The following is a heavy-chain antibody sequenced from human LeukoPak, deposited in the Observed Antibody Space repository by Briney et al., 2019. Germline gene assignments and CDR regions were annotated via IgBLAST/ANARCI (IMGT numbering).Heavy chain of an antibody. D-gene: IGHD6-6*01. CDR2: IYYSGST. J-gene: IGHJ3*02. Sequence: SETLSLTCTVSGGSISSYYWSWIRQPPGKGLEWIGYIYYSGSTNYNPSLKSRVTISVDTSKNQFSLKLSSVTAADTAVYYCARADWGSSSGDAFDIWGQGTMVTVSS. CDR1: GGSISSYY. V-gene: IGHV4-59*01. CDR3: ARADWGSSSGDAFDI.